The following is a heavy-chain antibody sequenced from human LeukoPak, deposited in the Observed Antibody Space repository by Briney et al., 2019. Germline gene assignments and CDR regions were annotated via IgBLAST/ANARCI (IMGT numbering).Heavy chain of an antibody. CDR2: ISGCGGTT. V-gene: IGHV3-23*01. CDR1: GFTFYSYA. Sequence: GGSLRLSCAASGFTFYSYAMTWVRQAPGKGLEWVSSISGCGGTTYYAGPVKGRFTISRDDSKNTVYLHMKNLRTEDAGTYYCAKAALRGYSAPGVFDIWGRGTIVTVST. CDR3: AKAALRGYSAPGVFDI. J-gene: IGHJ3*02. D-gene: IGHD5-18*01.